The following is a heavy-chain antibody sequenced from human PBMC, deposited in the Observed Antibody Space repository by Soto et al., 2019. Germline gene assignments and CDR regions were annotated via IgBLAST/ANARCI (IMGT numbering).Heavy chain of an antibody. Sequence: HPGGFLRLSCAASGFTFSSYWMSWVRQAPGKGLEWVANIKQDGSEKYYVDSVKGRFTISRDNAKNSLYLQMNSLRAEDTAVYYCARDRERSRAGYYYYYGMDVWGQGTTVTVSS. D-gene: IGHD3-10*01. CDR2: IKQDGSEK. J-gene: IGHJ6*02. CDR3: ARDRERSRAGYYYYYGMDV. V-gene: IGHV3-7*01. CDR1: GFTFSSYW.